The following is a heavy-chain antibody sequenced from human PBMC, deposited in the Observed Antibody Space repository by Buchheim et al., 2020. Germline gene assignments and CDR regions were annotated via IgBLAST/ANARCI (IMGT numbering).Heavy chain of an antibody. J-gene: IGHJ6*02. CDR3: TTELVPARYYYYYGMDV. D-gene: IGHD2-2*01. V-gene: IGHV3-15*01. CDR2: IKSKTDGGTT. CDR1: GFTFSNAW. Sequence: EVQLVESGGGLVKPGGSLRLSCAASGFTFSNAWMSWVRQAPGKGLEWVGRIKSKTDGGTTDYAAPVKGRFTISRDDSKNTLYLQMNSLKTEDTAVYYCTTELVPARYYYYYGMDVWGQGTT.